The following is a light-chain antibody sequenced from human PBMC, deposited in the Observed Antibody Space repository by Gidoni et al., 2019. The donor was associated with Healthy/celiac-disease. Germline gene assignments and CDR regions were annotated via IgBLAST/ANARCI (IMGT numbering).Light chain of an antibody. CDR2: DAS. CDR1: QSVSSY. Sequence: EIVLTQSPATLSLSPGERATLSCRASQSVSSYLAWYQQKPGHAPRLLIDDASNRATGIPARFSGSGSGTDFTLTISSLEPEDFAVYYCQQRSNWPPITFGQGTRLEIK. V-gene: IGKV3-11*01. J-gene: IGKJ5*01. CDR3: QQRSNWPPIT.